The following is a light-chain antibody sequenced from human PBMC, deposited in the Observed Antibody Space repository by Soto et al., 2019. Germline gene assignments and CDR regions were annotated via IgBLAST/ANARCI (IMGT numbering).Light chain of an antibody. CDR2: AVS. Sequence: QSALTHPASVSWSPGQAITISFTGTASDVGGYNYVSWYQQHPGKAPKLMIHAVSNRPSGISSRFSGSKSGNTASLTIFGLQSEDEADYFCCSYTSRTTYVFGTGTKVTVL. V-gene: IGLV2-14*01. CDR1: ASDVGGYNY. J-gene: IGLJ1*01. CDR3: CSYTSRTTYV.